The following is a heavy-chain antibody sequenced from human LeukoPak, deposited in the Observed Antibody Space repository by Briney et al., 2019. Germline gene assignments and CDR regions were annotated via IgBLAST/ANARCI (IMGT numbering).Heavy chain of an antibody. CDR2: IYDSGST. Sequence: SETLSLTCTASGCSISSYYRSWIRQPPGKGLEWIGNIYDSGSTNYNPSLKSRVTISVDTSKNQCSLKLSSVTAADTAVYYCARQSISGSSLSYFDYWGQGTLVNVSS. CDR1: GCSISSYY. V-gene: IGHV4-59*01. J-gene: IGHJ4*02. D-gene: IGHD3-22*01. CDR3: ARQSISGSSLSYFDY.